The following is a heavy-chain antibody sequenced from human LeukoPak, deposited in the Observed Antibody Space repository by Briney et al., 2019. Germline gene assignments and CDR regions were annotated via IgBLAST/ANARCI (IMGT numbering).Heavy chain of an antibody. D-gene: IGHD4-17*01. CDR3: ARGDYGDQYFDY. V-gene: IGHV3-30*04. Sequence: GGSLRLSCAASGFTFSSYAMHWVRQAPGKGLERVAVISYDGSNKYYSDSVKGRFTISRDNSRNTLYLQMNSLRAEDTAVYYCARGDYGDQYFDYWGQGTLVTVSS. CDR2: ISYDGSNK. J-gene: IGHJ4*02. CDR1: GFTFSSYA.